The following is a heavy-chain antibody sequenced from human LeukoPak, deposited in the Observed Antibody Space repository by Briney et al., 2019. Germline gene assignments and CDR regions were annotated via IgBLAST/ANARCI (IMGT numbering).Heavy chain of an antibody. V-gene: IGHV3-23*01. D-gene: IGHD6-13*01. J-gene: IGHJ4*02. CDR2: ISSSGGST. CDR1: GFTLSNYA. CDR3: AKVPYISSWYYFDY. Sequence: GGSLRLSCAASGFTLSNYAMSWVRQAPGKGLEWVSAISSSGGSTYYADSVKGRFTISRDNSKSTLCLQMNSLRAEDTAVYYCAKVPYISSWYYFDYWGQGTLVTVSS.